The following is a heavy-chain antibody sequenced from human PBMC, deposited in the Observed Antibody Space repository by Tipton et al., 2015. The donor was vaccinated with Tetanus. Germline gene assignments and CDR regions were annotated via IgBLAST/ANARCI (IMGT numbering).Heavy chain of an antibody. J-gene: IGHJ4*02. CDR2: IIPIFGTA. Sequence: QVQLVQSGAEVKKPGSSVKVSCKASGGTFSSYAISWVRQDPGQGLEWMGGIIPIFGTANYAQKFQGRVTITADESTSTAYMELSSLRSEDTAVYYCASRGNYYDSSGYFGGFVGDYWGQGTLVTVSS. CDR3: ASRGNYYDSSGYFGGFVGDY. CDR1: GGTFSSYA. V-gene: IGHV1-69*01. D-gene: IGHD3-22*01.